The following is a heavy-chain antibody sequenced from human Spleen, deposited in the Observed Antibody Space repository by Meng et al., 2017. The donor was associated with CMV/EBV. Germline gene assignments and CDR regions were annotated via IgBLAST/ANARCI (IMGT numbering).Heavy chain of an antibody. CDR2: INHSGST. V-gene: IGHV4-34*01. Sequence: QGQLQQWGAGLLTPSETLSLICAVYGGSFSGYYWSWIRQPPGKGLEWIGEINHSGSTNYNPSLKSRVTISVDTSKNQFSLKLSSVTAADTAVYYCARGIYRSSTRFWQWFNPWGQGTLVTVSS. CDR3: ARGIYRSSTRFWQWFNP. J-gene: IGHJ5*02. CDR1: GGSFSGYY. D-gene: IGHD6-13*01.